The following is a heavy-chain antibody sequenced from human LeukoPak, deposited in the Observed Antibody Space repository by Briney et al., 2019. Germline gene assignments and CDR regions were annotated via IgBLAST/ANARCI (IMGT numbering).Heavy chain of an antibody. Sequence: SQTLSLTCTVSGGSVSSTSYYWGWIRQPPGKRLEWIGNIYYSGSTYYSPAFKSRVTISVDTSKNQFSLKLSSVTATDTAVYYCAREDQHYYDSSGYIDYWGQGTLVIVSS. J-gene: IGHJ4*02. V-gene: IGHV4-39*07. CDR2: IYYSGST. CDR1: GGSVSSTSYY. CDR3: AREDQHYYDSSGYIDY. D-gene: IGHD3-22*01.